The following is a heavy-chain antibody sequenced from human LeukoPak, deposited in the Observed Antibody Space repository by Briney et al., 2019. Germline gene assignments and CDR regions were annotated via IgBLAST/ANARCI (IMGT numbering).Heavy chain of an antibody. V-gene: IGHV4-34*01. CDR1: GGSFSGYY. J-gene: IGHJ4*02. D-gene: IGHD5-18*01. CDR3: ARVWLNFDY. Sequence: SETLSLTCAVYGGSFSGYYWSWIRQPSGKGLEWIGEINHSGSTNYNPSLKSRVTISVDTSKNQFSLKLSSVTAADTAVYYCARVWLNFDYWGQGTLVTVSS. CDR2: INHSGST.